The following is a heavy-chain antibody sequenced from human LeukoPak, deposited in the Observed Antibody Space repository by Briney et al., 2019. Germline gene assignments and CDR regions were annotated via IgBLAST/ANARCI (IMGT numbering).Heavy chain of an antibody. V-gene: IGHV3-21*01. J-gene: IGHJ5*02. D-gene: IGHD2-21*01. CDR2: ISSSSTYI. Sequence: PGGSLRLSCAASGFTFSSYRMNWVRQAPGKGLEWVSCISSSSTYIYYADSVKGRFTISRDNAKNSLYLQMNSLRAEDTAVYYCVRDLGGGAGWFDPWGQGTLVTVSS. CDR3: VRDLGGGAGWFDP. CDR1: GFTFSSYR.